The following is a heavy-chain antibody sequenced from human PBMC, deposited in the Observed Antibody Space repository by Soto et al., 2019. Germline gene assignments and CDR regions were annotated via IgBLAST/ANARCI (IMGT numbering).Heavy chain of an antibody. J-gene: IGHJ6*03. V-gene: IGHV4-59*01. CDR1: GGSISGYY. D-gene: IGHD5-12*01. CDR2: ISYSGVT. Sequence: SETLSLTCTVSGGSISGYYWSWIRQPPGKGLEWIGYISYSGVTNYNPSLKSRVTISVDTSKNQFSLKLSSVTAVDTALYYCARDQIKRGSAAYYYYMDVWGNGTTVTVSS. CDR3: ARDQIKRGSAAYYYYMDV.